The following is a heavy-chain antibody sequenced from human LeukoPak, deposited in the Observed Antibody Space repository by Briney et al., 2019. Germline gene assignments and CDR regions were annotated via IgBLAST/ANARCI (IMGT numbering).Heavy chain of an antibody. J-gene: IGHJ4*02. CDR1: GGSISSYY. CDR3: ARGGTVVRRPFDY. V-gene: IGHV4-59*01. CDR2: IYYSGST. D-gene: IGHD4-23*01. Sequence: SETLSLTCTVSGGSISSYYWSWIRQPPGKGLEWIGYIYYSGSTNYNPSLKSRVTISVDTSKNQFSLKLSSVTAADTAVYYCARGGTVVRRPFDYWGQGTLVTVSS.